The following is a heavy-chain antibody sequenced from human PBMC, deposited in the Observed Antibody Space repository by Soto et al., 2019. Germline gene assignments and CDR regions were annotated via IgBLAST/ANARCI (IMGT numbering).Heavy chain of an antibody. CDR3: ASRYCSSTSCYGLDAFDI. V-gene: IGHV4-31*03. CDR2: IYYSGST. Sequence: QVQLQESGPGLVKPSQTLSLTCTVSGGSISSGGYYWSWIRQHPGKGLEWIGYIYYSGSTYYNPSLKSRVTLSVDTSKNQFTMKLSSVTAADTAVYYCASRYCSSTSCYGLDAFDIWGQGTMVTVSS. D-gene: IGHD2-2*01. CDR1: GGSISSGGYY. J-gene: IGHJ3*02.